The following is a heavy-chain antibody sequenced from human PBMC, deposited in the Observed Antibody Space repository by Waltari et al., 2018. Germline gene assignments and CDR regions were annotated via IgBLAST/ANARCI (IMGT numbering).Heavy chain of an antibody. CDR3: TRVGEKGDY. Sequence: EVQLVESGGGLVEPEGSLRVSCAASGFTFSSNWMSWVRQAPGKGLEWVANIKPDGSEEHYVDPGKGRFTISRDDTKNSLYLQMNSLRAEDTAVYYCTRVGEKGDYWGQGTLVTVSS. CDR1: GFTFSSNW. V-gene: IGHV3-7*03. CDR2: IKPDGSEE. J-gene: IGHJ4*02.